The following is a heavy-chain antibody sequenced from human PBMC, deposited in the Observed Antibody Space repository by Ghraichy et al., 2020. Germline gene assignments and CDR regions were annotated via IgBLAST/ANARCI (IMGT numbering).Heavy chain of an antibody. V-gene: IGHV4-39*01. J-gene: IGHJ5*02. CDR1: GGSISSSSYY. Sequence: SETLSLTCTVSGGSISSSSYYWGWIRQPPGKGLEWIGSIYYSGSTYYNPSLKSRVTISVDTSKNQFSLKLSSVTAADTAVYYCARQYNDIVVVPGWFDPWGQGTLVTVSS. D-gene: IGHD2-2*01. CDR2: IYYSGST. CDR3: ARQYNDIVVVPGWFDP.